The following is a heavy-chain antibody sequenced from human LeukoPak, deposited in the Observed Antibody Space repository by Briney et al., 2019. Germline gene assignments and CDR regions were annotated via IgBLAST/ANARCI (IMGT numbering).Heavy chain of an antibody. Sequence: GASVKVSCKASGYTFTSYDINWVRQATGQGLEWMGWMNPNSGNTGYAQKFQGRVTITRNTSISTAYMELSSLRAEDTAVYYCARCGGSCYSGWFDPWGQGTLVTVSS. V-gene: IGHV1-8*03. CDR3: ARCGGSCYSGWFDP. J-gene: IGHJ5*02. CDR1: GYTFTSYD. CDR2: MNPNSGNT. D-gene: IGHD2-15*01.